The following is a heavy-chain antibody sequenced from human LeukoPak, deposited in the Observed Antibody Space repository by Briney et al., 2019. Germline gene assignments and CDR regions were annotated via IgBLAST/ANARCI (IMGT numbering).Heavy chain of an antibody. CDR2: IYYSGST. CDR3: ARSGDSSGYLDY. V-gene: IGHV4-31*03. CDR1: GGSISSGGYY. Sequence: SQTLSLTSTVSGGSISSGGYYWSWIRQHPGRGLEWIGYIYYSGSTYYNPSLKSRVTISVDTSKNQFSLKLSSVTAADTAVYYCARSGDSSGYLDYWGQGTLVTVSS. J-gene: IGHJ4*02. D-gene: IGHD3-22*01.